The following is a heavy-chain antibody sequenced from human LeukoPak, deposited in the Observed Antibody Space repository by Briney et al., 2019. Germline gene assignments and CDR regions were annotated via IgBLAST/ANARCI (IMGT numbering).Heavy chain of an antibody. V-gene: IGHV3-48*01. D-gene: IGHD3/OR15-3a*01. CDR2: ISDSSSIT. J-gene: IGHJ4*02. CDR1: GFTFSSFG. CDR3: ARDSQLGIFGLEYYFDY. Sequence: GGSLRLSCAASGFTFSSFGMNWVRQAPGKGLEWVSYISDSSSITYYADSVKGRFTISRDNSKNTLYLQMNSLRAEDTAVYYCARDSQLGIFGLEYYFDYWGQGTLVTVSS.